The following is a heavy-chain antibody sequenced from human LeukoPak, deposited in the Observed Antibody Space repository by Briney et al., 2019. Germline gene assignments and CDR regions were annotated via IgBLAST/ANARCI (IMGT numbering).Heavy chain of an antibody. V-gene: IGHV3-23*01. CDR2: ISGTGGNT. J-gene: IGHJ4*02. Sequence: GGSLRLSCAVSGFSFSNYAMSWVRQFPGKGLGWVSGISGTGGNTYYADSVKGRFTISRDNSKNMLYLQMNTLTAKDTAIYFCAKDFEFKWQQPSDHWGQGTPVTVSS. CDR1: GFSFSNYA. CDR3: AKDFEFKWQQPSDH. D-gene: IGHD1/OR15-1a*01.